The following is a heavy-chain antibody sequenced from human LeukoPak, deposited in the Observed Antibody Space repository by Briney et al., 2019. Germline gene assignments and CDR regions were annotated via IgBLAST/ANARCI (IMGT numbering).Heavy chain of an antibody. V-gene: IGHV1-2*02. Sequence: ASVKVSCKASGYTFTGYYMHWVRQAPGQGLEWMGWINPNSGGTNYAQKFQGRVTMTRDTAISTAYMELSRLRAYDTAVYYCARGAGAVRDRGAFNIWGQGTMVTVSS. CDR1: GYTFTGYY. D-gene: IGHD6-19*01. J-gene: IGHJ3*02. CDR3: ARGAGAVRDRGAFNI. CDR2: INPNSGGT.